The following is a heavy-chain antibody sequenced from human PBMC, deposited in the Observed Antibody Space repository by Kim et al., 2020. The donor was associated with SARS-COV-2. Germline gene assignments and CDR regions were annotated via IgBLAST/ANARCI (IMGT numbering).Heavy chain of an antibody. CDR3: ASQRYTRAYYYFDY. J-gene: IGHJ4*02. CDR2: INSDGGTT. Sequence: GGSLRLSCVVSGFTFSSYWMHWVRQAPGKGLVWVSRINSDGGTTSYADSVKGRFTISRDNAKSTLYLQMNSLRAEDTAVYYCASQRYTRAYYYFDYWGQGTLVSVS. CDR1: GFTFSSYW. D-gene: IGHD1-20*01. V-gene: IGHV3-74*01.